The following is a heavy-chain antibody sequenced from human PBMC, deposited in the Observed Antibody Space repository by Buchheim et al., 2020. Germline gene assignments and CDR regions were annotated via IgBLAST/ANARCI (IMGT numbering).Heavy chain of an antibody. CDR2: ISPSGDST. D-gene: IGHD2-15*01. V-gene: IGHV3-23*04. CDR3: AKGEYCSGGNCHYYFDY. J-gene: IGHJ4*02. CDR1: EFTFSSYA. Sequence: EVQLVESGGGLVQPGGSLRLSCVASEFTFSSYAMSWVRQAPGKGLEWVSAISPSGDSTYYADSVKGRFSISRDNSKNTVYLQMNSLRAEDRAVYYCAKGEYCSGGNCHYYFDYWGQGTL.